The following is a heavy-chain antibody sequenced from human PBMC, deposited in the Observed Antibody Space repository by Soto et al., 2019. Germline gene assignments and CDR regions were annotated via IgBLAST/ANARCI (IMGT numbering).Heavy chain of an antibody. D-gene: IGHD4-4*01. Sequence: EVQLVESGGGLVKPGGSLRLSCAASGFTFSSYSMNWVRQAPGKGLEWVSSISSSSSYIYYADSVKGRFTISRDNAKNSLYLQMSSLRAEDTAVYYCARANLQTTPYGMDVWGQGTTVTVSS. J-gene: IGHJ6*02. CDR1: GFTFSSYS. CDR2: ISSSSSYI. V-gene: IGHV3-21*01. CDR3: ARANLQTTPYGMDV.